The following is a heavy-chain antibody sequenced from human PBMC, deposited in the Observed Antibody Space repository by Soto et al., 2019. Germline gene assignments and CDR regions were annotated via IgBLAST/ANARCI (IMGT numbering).Heavy chain of an antibody. CDR3: ASEQLCGADCYFFDN. V-gene: IGHV3-48*03. J-gene: IGHJ4*02. CDR2: ISGSNNNI. CDR1: GFTLRNYE. D-gene: IGHD2-21*02. Sequence: PGGSLRLSCAASGFTLRNYEMNWVRQAPGKGLEWISKISGSNNNIYYADSVRGRFTISRDNAKNSLYLQMNSLRAEDTAIYYCASEQLCGADCYFFDNWGQGTQVTVSS.